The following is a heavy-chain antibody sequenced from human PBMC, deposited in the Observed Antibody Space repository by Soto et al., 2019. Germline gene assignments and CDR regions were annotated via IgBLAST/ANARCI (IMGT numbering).Heavy chain of an antibody. CDR2: ISPYSGNT. D-gene: IGHD6-19*01. V-gene: IGHV1-18*01. J-gene: IGHJ4*02. Sequence: QILLVQSGAEVKKPGASVKVSCKASGYTFTNYDIGWVRQAPGQGLEWMGWISPYSGNTKYAQKFRXRXXMTTDTSTTTAYMELRSLRSDDTAVFYCVRFASSGWYTGGYWGQGTLVTVSS. CDR1: GYTFTNYD. CDR3: VRFASSGWYTGGY.